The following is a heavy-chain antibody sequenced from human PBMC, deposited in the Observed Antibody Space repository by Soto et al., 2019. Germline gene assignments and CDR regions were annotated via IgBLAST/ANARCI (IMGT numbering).Heavy chain of an antibody. CDR1: GFTFSSYA. D-gene: IGHD3-10*01. CDR3: ARDSMITMVRGSGMDV. V-gene: IGHV3-30-3*01. CDR2: ISYDGSNK. Sequence: QVQLVESGGGVVQPGRSLRLSCAASGFTFSSYAMHWVRQAPGKGLEWVAVISYDGSNKYYADSVKGRFTISRDNSKNTLYLQMNSLRAEDTAVYYCARDSMITMVRGSGMDVWGQGTTVTVSS. J-gene: IGHJ6*02.